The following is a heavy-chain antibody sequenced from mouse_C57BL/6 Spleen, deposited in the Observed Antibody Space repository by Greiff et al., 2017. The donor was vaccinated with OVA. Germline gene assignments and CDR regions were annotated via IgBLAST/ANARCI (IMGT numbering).Heavy chain of an antibody. CDR3: ARSGNGYALDY. Sequence: VQLQQSGAELARPGPSVKLSCKASGYTFTSYGISWVKQRTGQGLEWIGEIYPRSGNTYYNEKFKGKATLTADKSSSTAYMELRSLTSEDSAVSFCARSGNGYALDYWGQGTSVTVSS. V-gene: IGHV1-81*01. D-gene: IGHD3-1*01. CDR1: GYTFTSYG. CDR2: IYPRSGNT. J-gene: IGHJ4*01.